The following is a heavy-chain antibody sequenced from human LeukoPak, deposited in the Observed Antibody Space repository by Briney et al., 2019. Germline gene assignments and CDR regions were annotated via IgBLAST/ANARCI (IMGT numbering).Heavy chain of an antibody. CDR1: GGSISYLY. CDR3: ARGVIAVGENDFDY. J-gene: IGHJ4*02. CDR2: INSSGST. Sequence: PSETLSLTCSVSGGSISYLYWSWIRQAAGKGLEWVGRINSSGSTEYNASLKSRVTMSVDTSKNQLSLKVISVTAADTAVYYCARGVIAVGENDFDYWGQGTLVTVSS. D-gene: IGHD6-19*01. V-gene: IGHV4-4*07.